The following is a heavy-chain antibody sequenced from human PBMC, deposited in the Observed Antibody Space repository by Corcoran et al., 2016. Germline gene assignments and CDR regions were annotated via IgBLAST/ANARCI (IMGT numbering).Heavy chain of an antibody. CDR1: GFTFSSYG. Sequence: QVQLVESGGGVVQPGRSLRLSCAASGFTFSSYGMHWVRQAPGKGLEWVAVIWYDGSNKYYADSVKGRFTISRDNSKNTLYLQMNSLRAEDTAVYYCARDPERYCSSTSCYPPMDVWGQGTTVTVSS. V-gene: IGHV3-33*01. D-gene: IGHD2-2*01. J-gene: IGHJ6*02. CDR2: IWYDGSNK. CDR3: ARDPERYCSSTSCYPPMDV.